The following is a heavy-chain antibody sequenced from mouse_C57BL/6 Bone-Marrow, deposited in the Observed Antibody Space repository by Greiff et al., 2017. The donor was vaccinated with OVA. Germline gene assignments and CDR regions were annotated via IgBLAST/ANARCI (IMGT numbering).Heavy chain of an antibody. D-gene: IGHD2-4*01. V-gene: IGHV1-4*01. J-gene: IGHJ1*03. CDR1: GYTFTSYK. CDR2: INPSSGYT. CDR3: ARYDYDWYFDV. Sequence: LEESGAELARPGASVKMSCKASGYTFTSYKMHWVKQRPGQGLEWIGYINPSSGYTKYNQKFKDKATLTADKSSSTAYMQLSSLTSEDSAVYYCARYDYDWYFDVWGTGTTVTVSS.